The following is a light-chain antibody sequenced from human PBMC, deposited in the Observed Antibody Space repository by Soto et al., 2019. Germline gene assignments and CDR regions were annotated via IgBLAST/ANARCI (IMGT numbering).Light chain of an antibody. Sequence: DIVMTQSPDSLAVSLGERATINCKSSQSIFYISNNKNYLAWYQQKPGQPPKLLIYWASTRASGVPARFIGSGSGRDFTLTISSLQAEDVAVYYSHQYFSTRTFGQGTKVDSK. CDR3: HQYFSTRT. CDR2: WAS. J-gene: IGKJ1*01. V-gene: IGKV4-1*01. CDR1: QSIFYISNNKNY.